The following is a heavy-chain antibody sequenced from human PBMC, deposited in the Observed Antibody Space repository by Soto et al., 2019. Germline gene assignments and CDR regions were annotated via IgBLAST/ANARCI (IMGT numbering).Heavy chain of an antibody. CDR3: ARDSVVQAAMED. V-gene: IGHV3-33*01. CDR1: GFTFSSYG. Sequence: GGSLRLSCAASGFTFSSYGMHWVRQAPGRGLEWVAVIWYDGSNKYYADSVKGRFTISRDNSKNTLYLQMNSLRAEDTAVYYFARDSVVQAAMEDWGPGTLVNVSS. J-gene: IGHJ4*02. D-gene: IGHD2-2*01. CDR2: IWYDGSNK.